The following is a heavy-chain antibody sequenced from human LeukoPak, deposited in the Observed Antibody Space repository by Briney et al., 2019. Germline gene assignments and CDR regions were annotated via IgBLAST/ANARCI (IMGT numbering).Heavy chain of an antibody. J-gene: IGHJ4*02. CDR2: ISGSGGST. CDR3: AKGGVVTAIHYYFDY. CDR1: GFTFSSYA. V-gene: IGHV3-23*01. Sequence: GGSLRLSRAASGFTFSSYAMSWVRQAPGKGLEWVSAISGSGGSTYYADSVKGRFTISRDNSKNTLYLQMNSLRAEDTAVYYCAKGGVVTAIHYYFDYWGQGTLVTVSS. D-gene: IGHD2-21*02.